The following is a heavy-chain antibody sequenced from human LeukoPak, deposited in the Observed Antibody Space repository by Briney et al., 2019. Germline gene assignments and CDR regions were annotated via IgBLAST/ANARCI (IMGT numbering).Heavy chain of an antibody. CDR2: IKQDGSEK. D-gene: IGHD2-21*01. V-gene: IGHV3-7*01. J-gene: IGHJ6*03. CDR1: GFTFITYW. Sequence: GGSLRLSCAASGFTFITYWMTWVRQAPGKGLEWVANIKQDGSEKYYVDSVKGRFTISRDNAKNSVYLQMNSLRAEDTAVYYCARDKRGSRLFPRNYYYYYMDVWGKGTTVTVSS. CDR3: ARDKRGSRLFPRNYYYYYMDV.